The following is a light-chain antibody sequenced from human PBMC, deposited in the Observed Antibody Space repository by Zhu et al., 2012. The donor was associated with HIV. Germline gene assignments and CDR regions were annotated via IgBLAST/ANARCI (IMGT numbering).Light chain of an antibody. CDR1: GSVRSF. CDR3: QQRSNWPLT. Sequence: IVLTQSPATLSLSPGERATVSCRASGSVRSFLAWYQQKPGQAPRLLIYDTSKRATGIPARFSGSGSGTDFTLTISSLEPEDFALHYCQQRSNWPLTFGGGTKVEIK. CDR2: DTS. V-gene: IGKV3-11*01. J-gene: IGKJ4*01.